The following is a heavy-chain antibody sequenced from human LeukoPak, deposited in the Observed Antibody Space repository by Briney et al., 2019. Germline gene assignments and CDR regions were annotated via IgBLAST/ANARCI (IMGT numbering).Heavy chain of an antibody. CDR1: GLTFSSYG. J-gene: IGHJ6*03. Sequence: GGSLRLSCAASGLTFSSYGMSWVRQAPGRGLEWVSAISTTGGTTYYADSVRGRFTISRDNSRNTLYLQINSLRAEDTAIYYCAKNGDRGAYCSGGTCYPYYYYYMDVWGKGTTVTISS. CDR3: AKNGDRGAYCSGGTCYPYYYYYMDV. V-gene: IGHV3-23*01. CDR2: ISTTGGTT. D-gene: IGHD2-15*01.